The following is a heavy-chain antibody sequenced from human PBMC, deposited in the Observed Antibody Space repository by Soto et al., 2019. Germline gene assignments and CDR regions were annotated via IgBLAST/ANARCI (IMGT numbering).Heavy chain of an antibody. CDR2: ISSSSSYT. V-gene: IGHV3-11*05. CDR1: GFTFSDYY. J-gene: IGHJ4*02. CDR3: AILWAAHGPQDY. D-gene: IGHD3-10*01. Sequence: QVQLVESGGGLVKPGGSLRLSCAASGFTFSDYYMSWLRQAPGKGLEWVSYISSSSSYTNYADSVKGRFTIPRDNAKNSLYLQMNSLRAGVAAVYYGAILWAAHGPQDYWGQGSLVTVSS.